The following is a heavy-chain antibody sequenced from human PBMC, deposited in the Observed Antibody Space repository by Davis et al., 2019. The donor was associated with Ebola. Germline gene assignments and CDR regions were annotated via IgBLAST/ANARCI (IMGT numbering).Heavy chain of an antibody. Sequence: GESLKIPCAASGFTFSSYAMHWVRQAPGKGLEYVSAISSNGGSTYYANSVKGRFTISRDNSKNTQYLQMGSLRAEDTAVYYCARTDYDILFYGMDVWGQGTTVTVSS. CDR1: GFTFSSYA. D-gene: IGHD3-9*01. V-gene: IGHV3-64*01. CDR3: ARTDYDILFYGMDV. CDR2: ISSNGGST. J-gene: IGHJ6*02.